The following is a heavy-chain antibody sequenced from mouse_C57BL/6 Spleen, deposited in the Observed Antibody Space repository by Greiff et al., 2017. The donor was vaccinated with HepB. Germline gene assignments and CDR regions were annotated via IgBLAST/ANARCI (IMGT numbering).Heavy chain of an antibody. CDR2: IDPSDSYT. CDR1: GYTFTSYW. CDR3: ARKSNYYGSPFAY. V-gene: IGHV1-69*01. Sequence: VQLQQSGAELVMPGASVKLSCKASGYTFTSYWMHWVKQRPGQGLEWIGEIDPSDSYTNYNQKFKGKSTLTVDKSSSTAYMQLSSLTSEDSAVYYCARKSNYYGSPFAYWGQGTLVTVSA. D-gene: IGHD1-1*01. J-gene: IGHJ3*01.